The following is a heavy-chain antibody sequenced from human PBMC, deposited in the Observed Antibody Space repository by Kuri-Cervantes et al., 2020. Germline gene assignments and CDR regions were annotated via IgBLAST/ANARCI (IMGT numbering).Heavy chain of an antibody. CDR3: ARICVAAAGGATWFDP. V-gene: IGHV2-5*02. D-gene: IGHD6-13*01. J-gene: IGHJ5*02. Sequence: GHTLVKPTQILTLTCTFPGYSLSTSGVGVGWIRQPPGKALEWLALISWDDDKRYNPSLKSRLTITKDTSKSQVVLTMTNMDPVDTATYYCARICVAAAGGATWFDPWGQGTLVTVSS. CDR1: GYSLSTSGVG. CDR2: ISWDDDK.